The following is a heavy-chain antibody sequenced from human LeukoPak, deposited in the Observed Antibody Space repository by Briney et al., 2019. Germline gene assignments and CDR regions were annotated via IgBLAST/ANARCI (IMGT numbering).Heavy chain of an antibody. CDR1: GFSVGNNY. CDR2: IYTDGST. Sequence: PGGSLRLSCAASGFSVGNNYVTWVRQPPGKGLEWVSVIYTDGSTYYADSVKGRFIISRDSSKNTLYLQMNSLRAEDTAVYYCTDAVAGWGQGTLVTVYS. V-gene: IGHV3-53*05. CDR3: TDAVAG. D-gene: IGHD4-23*01. J-gene: IGHJ4*02.